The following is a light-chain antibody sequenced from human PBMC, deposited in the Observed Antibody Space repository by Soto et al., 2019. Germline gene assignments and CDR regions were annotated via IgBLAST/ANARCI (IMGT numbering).Light chain of an antibody. CDR1: SSDVGGYNY. Sequence: QCALTQPPSASGSPGQSVTISCTGTSSDVGGYNYVSWYQQHPGKAPKLMVFEVSKRPSGVPDRFPGSKSGNTASLTVSGLQAEDEADYYCASYAGSINGVFGGGTKLTVL. V-gene: IGLV2-8*01. J-gene: IGLJ3*02. CDR3: ASYAGSINGV. CDR2: EVS.